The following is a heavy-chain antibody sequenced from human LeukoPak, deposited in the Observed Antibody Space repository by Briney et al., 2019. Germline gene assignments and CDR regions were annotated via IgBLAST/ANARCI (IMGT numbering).Heavy chain of an antibody. D-gene: IGHD1-26*01. CDR2: ISGSGGST. CDR1: GFTFSSSA. Sequence: GGSLRLPCAASGFTFSSSAMSWVRQAPGKGLEWVSGISGSGGSTYYADSVKGRFTISRDNSKNTLYLQMNSLRVEDMAVYFCAKAGSIRFDYWGQGTLVTVSS. V-gene: IGHV3-23*01. CDR3: AKAGSIRFDY. J-gene: IGHJ4*02.